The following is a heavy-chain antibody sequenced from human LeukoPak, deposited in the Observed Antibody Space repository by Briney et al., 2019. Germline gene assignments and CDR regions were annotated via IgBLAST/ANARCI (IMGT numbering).Heavy chain of an antibody. CDR1: GFTFSSYA. CDR3: ARATGSSGPIGY. Sequence: PGGYLRLSCAASGFTFSSYAMYWVRQAPGKGLEYVSAISSNGGSTYYANSVKGRFTISRDNSKNTLYLQMGSLRAEDIAVYYCARATGSSGPIGYWGQGTLVTVSS. J-gene: IGHJ4*02. CDR2: ISSNGGST. D-gene: IGHD6-19*01. V-gene: IGHV3-64*01.